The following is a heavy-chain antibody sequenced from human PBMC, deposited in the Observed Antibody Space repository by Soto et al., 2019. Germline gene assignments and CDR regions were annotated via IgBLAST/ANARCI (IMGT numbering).Heavy chain of an antibody. D-gene: IGHD3-22*01. CDR2: INPNSGGT. Sequence: ASVKVSCKASGYTFTGYYMHWVRQAPGQGLEWMGWINPNSGGTNYAQKFQGRVTMTRDTSISTAYMELSRLRSDDTAVYYCAREHESYYDSSGYFDYWGQGXLVTVSS. V-gene: IGHV1-2*02. CDR3: AREHESYYDSSGYFDY. CDR1: GYTFTGYY. J-gene: IGHJ4*02.